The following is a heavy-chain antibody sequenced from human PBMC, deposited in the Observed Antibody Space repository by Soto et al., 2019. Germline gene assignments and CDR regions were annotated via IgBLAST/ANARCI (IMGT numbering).Heavy chain of an antibody. D-gene: IGHD1-26*01. V-gene: IGHV1-3*01. CDR3: ARGGSLYWYFDL. Sequence: ASVKVSCKASGYTFTNYAMHWVRQAPGQRLEWMGWINAGNGNTKYSQKFQGRVTITRDTSASTAYMELSSLRSEDTAVYYCARGGSLYWYFDLWGRGALVTVSS. CDR1: GYTFTNYA. J-gene: IGHJ2*01. CDR2: INAGNGNT.